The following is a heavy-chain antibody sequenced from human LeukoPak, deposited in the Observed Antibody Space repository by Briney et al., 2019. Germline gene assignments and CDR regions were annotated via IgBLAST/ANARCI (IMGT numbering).Heavy chain of an antibody. V-gene: IGHV1-18*04. D-gene: IGHD5-18*01. Sequence: ASVKVSCKASGYTFTGYYMHWVRQAPGQGLEWMGWISAYNGNTNYAQKLQGRVTMTTDTSTSTAYMELRSLRSDDTAVYYCASYNVDTAMVDYYYYGMDVWGQGTTVTVSS. J-gene: IGHJ6*02. CDR1: GYTFTGYY. CDR2: ISAYNGNT. CDR3: ASYNVDTAMVDYYYYGMDV.